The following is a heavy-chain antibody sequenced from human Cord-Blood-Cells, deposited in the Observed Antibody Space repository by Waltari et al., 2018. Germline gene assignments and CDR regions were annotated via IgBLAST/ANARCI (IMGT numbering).Heavy chain of an antibody. D-gene: IGHD3-10*01. Sequence: QVQLVESGGGVVQPGRSLRLSCAASGFTFSSYGMHWVRQAPGKGLGWVAVIWYDGSNKYYADSVKGRFTISRDNSKNTLYLQMNSLRAEDTAMYYCAKEVVRGSYYDYWGQGTLVTVSS. CDR1: GFTFSSYG. CDR2: IWYDGSNK. V-gene: IGHV3-30*18. CDR3: AKEVVRGSYYDY. J-gene: IGHJ4*02.